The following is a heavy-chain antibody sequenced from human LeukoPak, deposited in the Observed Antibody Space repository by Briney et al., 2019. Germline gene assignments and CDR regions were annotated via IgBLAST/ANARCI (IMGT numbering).Heavy chain of an antibody. J-gene: IGHJ6*02. CDR1: GYTFTSYG. Sequence: ASVKVSCKASGYTFTSYGISWVRQAPGQGLEWMGWISAYNGNTNYAQKLQGKVTMTTATSTSTAYMELRRLRSDDAAVYYCAIRKQQVVPPMAYPYYHGMDAWGQGTTVTVSS. D-gene: IGHD6-13*01. V-gene: IGHV1-18*01. CDR2: ISAYNGNT. CDR3: AIRKQQVVPPMAYPYYHGMDA.